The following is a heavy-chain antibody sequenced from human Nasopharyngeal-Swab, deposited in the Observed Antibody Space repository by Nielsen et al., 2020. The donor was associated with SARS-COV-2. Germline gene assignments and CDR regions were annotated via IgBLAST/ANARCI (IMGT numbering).Heavy chain of an antibody. CDR2: IIPIFGTT. J-gene: IGHJ6*03. V-gene: IGHV1-69*06. CDR3: AGGNYRRLYYHYYYYLDV. D-gene: IGHD3-22*01. Sequence: WVRQAPGQGLEWMGGIIPIFGTTNYAQRFEGRVTIIVDKSTSTVYTELSSLRSEDTAVYYCAGGNYRRLYYHYYYYLDVWGQGTTVTVSS.